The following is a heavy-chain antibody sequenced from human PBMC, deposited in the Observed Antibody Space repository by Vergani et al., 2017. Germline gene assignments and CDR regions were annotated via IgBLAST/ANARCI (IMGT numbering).Heavy chain of an antibody. CDR3: VLISSGGIYQPSRFDY. D-gene: IGHD2-15*01. CDR1: GGTFSSYT. V-gene: IGHV1-69*02. J-gene: IGHJ4*02. Sequence: QVQLVHSGAEVKKPGSSVKVSCKASGGTFSSYTISWVRQAPGQGLEWMGRIIPILGIANYAQKFQGRVTITADKSTGTAYMELSSLRSEDTAVYYCVLISSGGIYQPSRFDYWGQGTLVTVSS. CDR2: IIPILGIA.